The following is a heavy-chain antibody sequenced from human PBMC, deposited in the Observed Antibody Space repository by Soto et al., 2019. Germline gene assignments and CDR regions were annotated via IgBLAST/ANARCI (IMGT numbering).Heavy chain of an antibody. D-gene: IGHD2-21*02. CDR1: GGTFSSYA. Sequence: SVKVSCKASGGTFSSYAISWVRQAPGQGLEWMGGIIPIFGTANYAQKFQGRVTITADESTSTAYMELSSPRSEDTAVYYCARDRRLAYCGGDCYSWGTFDYWGQGTLVTVSS. J-gene: IGHJ4*02. CDR3: ARDRRLAYCGGDCYSWGTFDY. CDR2: IIPIFGTA. V-gene: IGHV1-69*13.